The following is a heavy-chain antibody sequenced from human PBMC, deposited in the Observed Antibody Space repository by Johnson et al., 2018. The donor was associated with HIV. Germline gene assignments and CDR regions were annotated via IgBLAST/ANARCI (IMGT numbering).Heavy chain of an antibody. CDR2: ISYDGSNK. CDR1: GFTSTNCA. Sequence: QVQLVESGGGVVQPGRSLRLSCAASGFTSTNCARHWVRQAPGISYDGSNKYYADSVKGRFTISRDNSKNTLYLQMNSLRAEDTAVYYCAKEAADDAFDIWGQGTMVTVSS. J-gene: IGHJ3*02. CDR3: AKEAADDAFDI. V-gene: IGHV3-30*01. D-gene: IGHD6-25*01.